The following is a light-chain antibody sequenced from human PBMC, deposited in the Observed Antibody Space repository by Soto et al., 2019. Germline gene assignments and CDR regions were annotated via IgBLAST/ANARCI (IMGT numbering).Light chain of an antibody. CDR1: RSVSSR. V-gene: IGKV3-15*01. CDR3: QHYNTWPWT. Sequence: ELVLTQSPATLSVSPVESAKLSCRASRSVSSRLAWYQQKPGQAPRLLISGASTRAAGIPARVSGSGSGTEATLTISSLQSEDFAVYYCQHYNTWPWTLGQGTKV. CDR2: GAS. J-gene: IGKJ1*01.